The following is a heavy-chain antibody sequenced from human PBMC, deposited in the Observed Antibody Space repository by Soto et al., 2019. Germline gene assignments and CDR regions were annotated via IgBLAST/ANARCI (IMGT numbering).Heavy chain of an antibody. V-gene: IGHV1-2*02. J-gene: IGHJ5*02. Sequence: ASVKVPCKASGYTFTGYYIDWVRQAPGQGLEWMGWINPNSGGTNYSQRFQGRVTMTRDTSISTAYMNLSRLRSDDTAVYHCARCDAVMVFYFYWLDPWGHETLLPV. CDR3: ARCDAVMVFYFYWLDP. CDR1: GYTFTGYY. CDR2: INPNSGGT. D-gene: IGHD5-18*01.